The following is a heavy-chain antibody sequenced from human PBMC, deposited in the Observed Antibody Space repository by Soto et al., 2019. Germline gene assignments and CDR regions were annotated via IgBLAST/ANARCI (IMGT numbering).Heavy chain of an antibody. CDR3: ASLRGSVDAFDI. V-gene: IGHV4-31*03. Sequence: SETLSLTCTVSGGSISSGGYYWSWIRQHPGKGLEWIGYIYYSGSTYYNPSLKSRVTISVDTSKNQFSLKLSSVTAADTAVYYCASLRGSVDAFDIWGQGTMVTVSS. CDR2: IYYSGST. J-gene: IGHJ3*02. D-gene: IGHD6-19*01. CDR1: GGSISSGGYY.